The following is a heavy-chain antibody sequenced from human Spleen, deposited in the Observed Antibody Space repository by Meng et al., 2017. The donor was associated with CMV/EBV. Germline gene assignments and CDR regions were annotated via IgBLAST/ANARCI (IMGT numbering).Heavy chain of an antibody. Sequence: SETLSLTCTVSGGSISSSRYYWGWIRQPPGKGLEWIGSMYYSGSTYYNPSLKSRVTISVDTSKNQFSLKLSSVTAADTAVYYCARGRGSGLSNWSQGTLVTVSS. V-gene: IGHV4-39*07. J-gene: IGHJ4*02. CDR3: ARGRGSGLSN. CDR2: MYYSGST. CDR1: GGSISSSRYY. D-gene: IGHD2-2*01.